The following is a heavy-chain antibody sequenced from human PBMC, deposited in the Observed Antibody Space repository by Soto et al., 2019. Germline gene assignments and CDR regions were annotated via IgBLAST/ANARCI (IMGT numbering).Heavy chain of an antibody. CDR1: GVSVRRFY. Sequence: SETLSLTCTVSGVSVRRFYYSWVRQSPGKGLEWIGYIYYSGSTNYNPSLKSRVTISVDTSKNQFSLKLSSVTAADTAVYYCARDLGYSSGYDYGMDVWGQETTVTVSS. V-gene: IGHV4-59*02. CDR2: IYYSGST. CDR3: ARDLGYSSGYDYGMDV. D-gene: IGHD6-19*01. J-gene: IGHJ6*02.